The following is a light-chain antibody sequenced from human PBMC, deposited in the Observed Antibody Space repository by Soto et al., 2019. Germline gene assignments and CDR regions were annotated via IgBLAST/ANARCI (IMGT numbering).Light chain of an antibody. CDR1: SSNIGAGYD. J-gene: IGLJ3*02. CDR3: QSYSSSLSGSV. Sequence: QSVLTQPPSVSGAPGQRVTISCTGSSSNIGAGYDVHWYQQLPGTAPNLLLYGNSKRPSGVPDRFSGSKSGTSASLAITGLQAEDEADYYCQSYSSSLSGSVFGGGTKLTVL. CDR2: GNS. V-gene: IGLV1-40*01.